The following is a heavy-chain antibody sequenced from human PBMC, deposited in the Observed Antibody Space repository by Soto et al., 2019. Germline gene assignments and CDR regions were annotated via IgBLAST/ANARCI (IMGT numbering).Heavy chain of an antibody. J-gene: IGHJ4*02. CDR2: INPNSGGT. Sequence: GSVKECCKASGFTFTDFYLHLVRQAPGQGLEWLGWINPNSGGTNYAQKFQGRVTMTRDTSISTAYMELSRLTSDDTAVYYCARGVEASRPIDYWGQGTLVTVSS. D-gene: IGHD1-26*01. CDR1: GFTFTDFY. V-gene: IGHV1-2*02. CDR3: ARGVEASRPIDY.